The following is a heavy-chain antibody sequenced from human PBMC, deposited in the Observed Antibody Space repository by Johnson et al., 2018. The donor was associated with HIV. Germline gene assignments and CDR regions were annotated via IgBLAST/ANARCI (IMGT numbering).Heavy chain of an antibody. J-gene: IGHJ3*02. V-gene: IGHV3-30-3*01. CDR2: ISYDGSNK. CDR3: ARGRWLRDAFDI. D-gene: IGHD3-22*01. Sequence: VQVVESGGGVVQPGRSLRLSCAASGFTLSSYAMHWVRQAPGKGLEWVALISYDGSNKYYTDSVKGRFTISRDNSKNTLHLQMNSPRAEDTAVYYCARGRWLRDAFDIWGQGTMVTVSS. CDR1: GFTLSSYA.